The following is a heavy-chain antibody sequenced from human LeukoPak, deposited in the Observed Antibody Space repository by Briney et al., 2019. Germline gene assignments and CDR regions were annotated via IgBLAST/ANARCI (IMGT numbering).Heavy chain of an antibody. CDR1: GFTFSSYA. V-gene: IGHV3-23*01. J-gene: IGHJ6*03. CDR2: ITGGGAGT. D-gene: IGHD5-12*01. Sequence: GGSLRLSCTASGFTFSSYAMTWVRLAPGKGLEWVSGITGGGAGTYYADSVKGRFAISRDNSKNTLYLQMNSLRAEDTAVYYCAKEAGYDSYYYYMDVWGKGTTVTVSS. CDR3: AKEAGYDSYYYYMDV.